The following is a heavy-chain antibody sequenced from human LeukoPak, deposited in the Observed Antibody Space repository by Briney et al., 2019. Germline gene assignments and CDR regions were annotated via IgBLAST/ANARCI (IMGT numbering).Heavy chain of an antibody. D-gene: IGHD3-22*01. V-gene: IGHV1-2*02. CDR3: ARDFSSGYTTFDY. Sequence: GASVKVSCKASGYTFTAYYMHWVRQAPGQGLEWMGWINPNSGGTNYAQKFQGRVTMTRDTSISTAYMELSRLRSDDTAVYYCARDFSSGYTTFDYWGQGTLVTVSS. CDR1: GYTFTAYY. CDR2: INPNSGGT. J-gene: IGHJ4*02.